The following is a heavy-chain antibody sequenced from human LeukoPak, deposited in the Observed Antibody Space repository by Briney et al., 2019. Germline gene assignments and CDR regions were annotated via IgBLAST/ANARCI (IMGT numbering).Heavy chain of an antibody. V-gene: IGHV1-18*01. CDR1: GYTFTSCG. CDR3: ARDIVVVPAAMREGWFDP. J-gene: IGHJ5*02. D-gene: IGHD2-2*01. CDR2: ISAYNGNT. Sequence: ASVKVSCKASGYTFTSCGISWVRQAPGQGLEWMGWISAYNGNTNYAQKLQGRVTMTTDTSTSTAYMELRSLRSDDTAVYYCARDIVVVPAAMREGWFDPWGQGTLVTVSS.